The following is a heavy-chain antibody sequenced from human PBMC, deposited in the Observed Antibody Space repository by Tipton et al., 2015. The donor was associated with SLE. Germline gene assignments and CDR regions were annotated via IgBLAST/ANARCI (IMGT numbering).Heavy chain of an antibody. CDR1: GFTFSSYG. CDR3: AKDRITMVQGVGMDV. CDR2: IWYDGSNK. J-gene: IGHJ6*02. D-gene: IGHD3-10*01. V-gene: IGHV3-30*18. Sequence: RSLRLSCAASGFTFSSYGMHWVRQAPGKGPEWVAVIWYDGSNKYYADSVKGRFTISRDNSKNTLYLQMNSLRAEDTAVYYCAKDRITMVQGVGMDVWGQGTTVTVSS.